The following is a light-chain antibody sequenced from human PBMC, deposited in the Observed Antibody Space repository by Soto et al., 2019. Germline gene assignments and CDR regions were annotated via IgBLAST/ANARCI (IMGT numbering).Light chain of an antibody. CDR3: TSYTSGSTLVI. V-gene: IGLV2-14*03. J-gene: IGLJ2*01. Sequence: QSALTQPASVSGSPGQSITLSCTGTSSDVGGYNYVSWHQHHPGKAPKLMIYDVTNRPSRVSNRFSGSNSGNTASLTISGLQAEDEADYYCTSYTSGSTLVIFGGGTKHTV. CDR1: SSDVGGYNY. CDR2: DVT.